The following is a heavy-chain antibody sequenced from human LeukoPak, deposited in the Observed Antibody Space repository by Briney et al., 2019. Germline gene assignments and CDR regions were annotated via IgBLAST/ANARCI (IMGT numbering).Heavy chain of an antibody. CDR3: ARVGVVIIRTRAFDI. CDR2: TYYTGNT. J-gene: IGHJ3*02. Sequence: SETLSLTCTVSGDSISSGGYYWNWIRQHPGKGLEWIGYTYYTGNTYYNPSLQSRATISVDTSKNQFSLNLSSVTAADTAVYYCARVGVVIIRTRAFDIWGLGTMVTVSS. CDR1: GDSISSGGYY. D-gene: IGHD2-2*01. V-gene: IGHV4-31*03.